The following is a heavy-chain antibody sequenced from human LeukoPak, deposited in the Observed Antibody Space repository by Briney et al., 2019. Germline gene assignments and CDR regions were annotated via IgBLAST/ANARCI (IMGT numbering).Heavy chain of an antibody. J-gene: IGHJ5*02. CDR1: GYSISSGYY. CDR3: ARDLLAGWGAIVVVPAAKGRSYNWFDP. Sequence: SETLSLTCTVSGYSISSGYYWGWIRQPPGKGLEWIGSIEHSGSTYYNASLKSRVTISVDTSKNQFSLKLSSVTAADTAVYYCARDLLAGWGAIVVVPAAKGRSYNWFDPWGQGTLVTVSS. CDR2: IEHSGST. D-gene: IGHD2-2*01. V-gene: IGHV4-38-2*02.